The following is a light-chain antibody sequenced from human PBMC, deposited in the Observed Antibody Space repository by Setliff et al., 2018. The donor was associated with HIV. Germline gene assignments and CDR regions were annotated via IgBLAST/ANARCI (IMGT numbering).Light chain of an antibody. CDR1: SSDVGGYSY. Sequence: QSALTQPASVSGSPGRSITTSCTGTSSDVGGYSYVSWYQQHPGKAPKLIIYEVRNRPSGVSNRFSGSKSGNTASLTISGLQAEDEADYYCSSYAITNTLPFGTGTKVTVL. CDR2: EVR. V-gene: IGLV2-14*01. J-gene: IGLJ1*01. CDR3: SSYAITNTLP.